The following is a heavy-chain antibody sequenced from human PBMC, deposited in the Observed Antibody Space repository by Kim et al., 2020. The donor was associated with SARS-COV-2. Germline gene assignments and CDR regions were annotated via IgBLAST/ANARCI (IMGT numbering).Heavy chain of an antibody. J-gene: IGHJ4*02. CDR2: INGRGDVI. V-gene: IGHV3-48*02. CDR3: ARGFSSSWFYY. D-gene: IGHD6-13*01. CDR1: GFTFSNEN. Sequence: GGSLRLSCAASGFTFSNENMNWVRQAPGKGLEWISYINGRGDVIFYADCAKGRFTISRDNAKSSLYLHMNSLRDEDTAVYYCARGFSSSWFYYWGQGTLVTVSS.